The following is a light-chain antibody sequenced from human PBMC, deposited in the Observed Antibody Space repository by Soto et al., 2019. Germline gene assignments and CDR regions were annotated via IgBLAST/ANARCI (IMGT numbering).Light chain of an antibody. V-gene: IGKV1-39*01. CDR1: QSISKY. J-gene: IGKJ3*01. CDR2: AAS. Sequence: DIQMTQSPSSLSASVGDRVTITCRASQSISKYLNWYQQKPGKAPKLLIYAASSLQSGVPSRFSGSGSGTDFILTISSLQPEDFATYYCQQTYNTPPFTFGPGTKVDIK. CDR3: QQTYNTPPFT.